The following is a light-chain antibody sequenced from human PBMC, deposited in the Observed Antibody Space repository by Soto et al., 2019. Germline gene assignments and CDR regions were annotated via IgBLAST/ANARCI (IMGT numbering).Light chain of an antibody. J-gene: IGKJ3*01. CDR1: QSVSSK. V-gene: IGKV3-15*01. CDR3: QQYDNWPFT. Sequence: EVVMTQSPATLSVSPGEGATLSCRASQSVSSKLAWYQQKPGQAPRLLIYGASTRATGIPARFSGSVSGTDFALTISSLQSEDFAVYYCQQYDNWPFTFGPGTKVDIK. CDR2: GAS.